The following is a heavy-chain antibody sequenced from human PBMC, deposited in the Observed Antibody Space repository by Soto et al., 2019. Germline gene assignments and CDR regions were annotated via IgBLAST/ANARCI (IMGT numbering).Heavy chain of an antibody. D-gene: IGHD3-9*01. Sequence: SETLSLTCAVSGGSISSSNWWSWVRQPPGKGLEWIGEIYHSGSTNYNPSLKSRVTISVDKSKNQCSVKLMSLSAADTAVYYCGRLEGLATNSYYYDYWGQGALVPVSS. CDR3: GRLEGLATNSYYYDY. CDR1: GGSISSSNW. CDR2: IYHSGST. J-gene: IGHJ4*02. V-gene: IGHV4-4*02.